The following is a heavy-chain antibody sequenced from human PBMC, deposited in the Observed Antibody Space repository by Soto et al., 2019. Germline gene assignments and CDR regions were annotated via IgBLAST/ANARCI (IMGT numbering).Heavy chain of an antibody. J-gene: IGHJ4*02. V-gene: IGHV1-8*01. CDR1: GYTFTSCD. Sequence: ASVKVSCKASGYTFTSCDINWVRQATGQGLEWMGWMNPNSGNTGYAQKFQGGVTMTRNTSISTAYMELSSLRSEDTAVYYCARNLINYDFWSGYYDYWGQGTLVTVSS. CDR3: ARNLINYDFWSGYYDY. D-gene: IGHD3-3*01. CDR2: MNPNSGNT.